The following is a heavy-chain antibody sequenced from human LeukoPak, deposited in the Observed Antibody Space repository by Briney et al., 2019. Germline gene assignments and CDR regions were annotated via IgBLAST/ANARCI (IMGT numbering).Heavy chain of an antibody. J-gene: IGHJ4*02. D-gene: IGHD3-10*01. CDR3: AREKGRGAISPYYDC. Sequence: GGSLRLSCAASGLTVRNNYMSWVRQSPGKGLEWVSVIYSDGSTYYEDSVKGRFTISRDTSKNTLSLQMSSLRVEDTAVYFRAREKGRGAISPYYDCWGQGTLVTVSS. CDR1: GLTVRNNY. CDR2: IYSDGST. V-gene: IGHV3-53*01.